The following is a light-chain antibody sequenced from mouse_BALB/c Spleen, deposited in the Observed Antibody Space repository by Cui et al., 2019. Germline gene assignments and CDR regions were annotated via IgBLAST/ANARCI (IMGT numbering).Light chain of an antibody. CDR1: SSVGY. Sequence: QIVLTQSPAIMSASLGEEITLTCSASSSVGYMHWYQQKSGTSPKLLIYSTSKLASGVPSRFSGNGSGTFYSLTISSVEAEDAADYYCHQWSSWTFGGGTKLEIK. CDR3: HQWSSWT. V-gene: IGKV4-80*01. CDR2: STS. J-gene: IGKJ1*01.